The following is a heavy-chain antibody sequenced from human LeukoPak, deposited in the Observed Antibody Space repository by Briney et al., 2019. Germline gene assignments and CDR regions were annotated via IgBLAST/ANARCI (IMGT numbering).Heavy chain of an antibody. D-gene: IGHD3-10*01. CDR2: INHSGST. Sequence: SETLSLTCAVYGGSFSGYYWSWIRQPPGKGLEWIGEINHSGSTNYNPSLKSRVTISVDTSKNQFSLKLSSVTAADTAVYYCARAIVGFGELYVDYWGQGTLVTVSS. CDR1: GGSFSGYY. J-gene: IGHJ4*02. CDR3: ARAIVGFGELYVDY. V-gene: IGHV4-34*01.